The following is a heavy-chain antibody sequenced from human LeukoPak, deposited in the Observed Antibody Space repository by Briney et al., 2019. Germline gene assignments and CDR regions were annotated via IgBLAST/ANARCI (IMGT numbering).Heavy chain of an antibody. CDR3: ARSLSRLYYDSSGFRENFDY. V-gene: IGHV3-21*01. J-gene: IGHJ4*02. Sequence: PGGSLRLSCAASGFTFSTYGMNWVRQAPGKGLEWVSSISSSSSYIYYADSLKGRFTISRDNAKNSLYLQMNSLRAEDTAVYYCARSLSRLYYDSSGFRENFDYWGQGTLVTVSS. D-gene: IGHD3-22*01. CDR2: ISSSSSYI. CDR1: GFTFSTYG.